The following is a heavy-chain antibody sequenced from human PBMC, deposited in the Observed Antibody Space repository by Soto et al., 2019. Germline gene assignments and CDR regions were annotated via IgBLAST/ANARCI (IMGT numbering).Heavy chain of an antibody. Sequence: QVQLVQSGAEVKKPGASVKVSCKASGYTFTGYYMHWVRQAPGQGLEWMGWLNPNSGGTNYAQKFQGLVTMTRDTSISTAYMELSRLRSDDTAVYYCARGGEVSGYYYDSSGYYYYAFDIWGHGTMVTVSS. J-gene: IGHJ3*02. CDR2: LNPNSGGT. CDR1: GYTFTGYY. D-gene: IGHD3-22*01. V-gene: IGHV1-2*04. CDR3: ARGGEVSGYYYDSSGYYYYAFDI.